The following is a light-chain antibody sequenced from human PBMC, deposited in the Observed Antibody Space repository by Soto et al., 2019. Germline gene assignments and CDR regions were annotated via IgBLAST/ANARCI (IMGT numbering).Light chain of an antibody. V-gene: IGKV3-20*01. CDR1: QSVSYY. Sequence: EIGLSHCPVTLSLSQGQRATLSCRASQSVSYYLAWYQQKPGQAPRLLIYDASSRATGVPDRFSGSGSGTDFTLTISRLEPEDFAVYYCQHCQPYGAFPPLPFGGVTMVDIK. CDR2: DAS. J-gene: IGKJ4*01. CDR3: QHCQPYGAFPPLP.